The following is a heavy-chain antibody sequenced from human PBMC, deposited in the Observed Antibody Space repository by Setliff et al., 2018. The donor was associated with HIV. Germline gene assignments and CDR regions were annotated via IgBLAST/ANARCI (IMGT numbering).Heavy chain of an antibody. CDR3: ARGPLLAGLGPYYFDY. CDR1: GYTFTNFG. V-gene: IGHV1-18*01. D-gene: IGHD2-21*01. Sequence: ASVKVSCKASGYTFTNFGITWVRQVPGQGLEWMGWVNTNNDKTNYAQRLQGRVTATADESTTTAYLELRSLISEDTAVYYCARGPLLAGLGPYYFDYWGQGTVVTVSS. CDR2: VNTNNDKT. J-gene: IGHJ4*02.